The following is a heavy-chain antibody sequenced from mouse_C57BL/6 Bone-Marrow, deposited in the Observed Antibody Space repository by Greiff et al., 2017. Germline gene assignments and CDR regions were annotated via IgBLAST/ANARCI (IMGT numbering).Heavy chain of an antibody. Sequence: VQLQQPGAELVMPGASVKLSCKASGYTFTSYWMHWVKQRPGQGLEWIGEIDPSDSYTNYNQKFKGKSTLTVDKSSSTAYMQLSSLTSEDSAVYYCARGTLFWFAYWGHGTLVTVSA. CDR1: GYTFTSYW. CDR2: IDPSDSYT. V-gene: IGHV1-69*01. J-gene: IGHJ3*01. CDR3: ARGTLFWFAY. D-gene: IGHD3-3*01.